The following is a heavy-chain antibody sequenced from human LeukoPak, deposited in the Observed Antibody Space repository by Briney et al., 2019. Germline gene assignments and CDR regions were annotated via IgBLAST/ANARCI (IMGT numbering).Heavy chain of an antibody. CDR2: INPSGGSI. D-gene: IGHD1-20*01. V-gene: IGHV1-46*01. J-gene: IGHJ4*02. CDR3: ARGTNNWNPKGYYFDY. Sequence: ASVKVSCKASGYTFTSYYMHWVRQAPGQGLEWMGIINPSGGSINYAQKFQGRVTMTRGTSTSTVYKELSSLRSEDTAVYYCARGTNNWNPKGYYFDYWGQGTLVTVSS. CDR1: GYTFTSYY.